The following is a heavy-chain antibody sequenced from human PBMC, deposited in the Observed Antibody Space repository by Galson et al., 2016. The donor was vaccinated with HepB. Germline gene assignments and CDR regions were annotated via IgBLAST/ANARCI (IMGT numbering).Heavy chain of an antibody. CDR3: AKEDPSNVWGSYRYLNYFDY. V-gene: IGHV3-23*01. CDR1: GFTFSNYA. CDR2: ICGSGTCT. J-gene: IGHJ4*02. D-gene: IGHD3-16*02. Sequence: SLRLSCAASGFTFSNYAMSWVRQAPGKGLEWVSGICGSGTCTYFADPVKGRFTISRDNSKNTLYLQMNSLRAEDTAVYYCAKEDPSNVWGSYRYLNYFDYWGQGTLITVSS.